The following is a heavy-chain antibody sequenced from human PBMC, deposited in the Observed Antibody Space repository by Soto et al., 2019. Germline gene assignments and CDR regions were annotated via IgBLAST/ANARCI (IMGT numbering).Heavy chain of an antibody. CDR1: GFTFSSSG. CDR2: ISYDGTNK. CDR3: AKGGRGGYDYIDY. V-gene: IGHV3-30*18. J-gene: IGHJ4*02. Sequence: PGGSLRLSCAASGFTFSSSGLHWVRQAPGKGLEWVAVISYDGTNKYYADSGKGRFTISRDNSKNTLYLQMNSLRAEDMAVYYCAKGGRGGYDYIDYWGQGTLVTVSS. D-gene: IGHD5-12*01.